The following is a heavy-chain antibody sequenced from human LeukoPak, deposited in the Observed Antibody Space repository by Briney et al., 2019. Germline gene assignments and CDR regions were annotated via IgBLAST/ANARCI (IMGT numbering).Heavy chain of an antibody. D-gene: IGHD3-16*01. J-gene: IGHJ3*02. CDR1: GFTFSSYS. CDR2: ISSSSSYI. Sequence: PGGSLRLSCAASGFTFSSYSMNWVRQAPGKGLEWVSSISSSSSYIYYADSVKGRFTISRDNAKNSLYLQMNSLRAEDTAVYYCARDPGEGRPDAGVIWRQGTMVTVSS. CDR3: ARDPGEGRPDAGVI. V-gene: IGHV3-21*01.